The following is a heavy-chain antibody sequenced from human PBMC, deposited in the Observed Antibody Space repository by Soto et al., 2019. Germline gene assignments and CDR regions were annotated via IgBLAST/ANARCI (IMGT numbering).Heavy chain of an antibody. Sequence: ASVNVSCKASGYTFTSYYIHWGRQAPGQGLECMGIINPSGGSTSYAQKFQGRVTMTRDTSTSTVYMELSSLRSEDTAVYYCARDPRPYYYDSSGRNWFDPWGQGALVTVSS. J-gene: IGHJ5*02. CDR3: ARDPRPYYYDSSGRNWFDP. V-gene: IGHV1-46*01. CDR1: GYTFTSYY. CDR2: INPSGGST. D-gene: IGHD3-22*01.